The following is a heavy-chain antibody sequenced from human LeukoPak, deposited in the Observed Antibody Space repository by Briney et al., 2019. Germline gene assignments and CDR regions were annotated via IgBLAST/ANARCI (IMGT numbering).Heavy chain of an antibody. D-gene: IGHD3-22*01. CDR1: GGTFSSYA. CDR2: IIPIFGTA. CDR3: ARDGSYYDSSGYYFFDY. V-gene: IGHV1-69*13. Sequence: SVNVSCKASGGTFSSYAISWVRQAPGQGLEWMGGIIPIFGTANYAQKFQVRVTITADESTSTAYMELSSLRSEDTAVYYCARDGSYYDSSGYYFFDYWGQGTLVTVSS. J-gene: IGHJ4*02.